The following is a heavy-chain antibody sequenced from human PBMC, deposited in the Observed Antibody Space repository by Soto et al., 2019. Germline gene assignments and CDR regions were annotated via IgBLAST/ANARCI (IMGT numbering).Heavy chain of an antibody. V-gene: IGHV3-48*02. CDR1: GFTFSGYS. Sequence: GGSLRLSCAASGFTFSGYSMNWVRQAPGKGLEWVSYISSSSSTIYYADSVKGRFTISRDNAKNSLYLQMNSLRDEDTAVYYCARDETGWNDVNYYYGMDVWGQGTTVTVSS. D-gene: IGHD1-1*01. J-gene: IGHJ6*02. CDR3: ARDETGWNDVNYYYGMDV. CDR2: ISSSSSTI.